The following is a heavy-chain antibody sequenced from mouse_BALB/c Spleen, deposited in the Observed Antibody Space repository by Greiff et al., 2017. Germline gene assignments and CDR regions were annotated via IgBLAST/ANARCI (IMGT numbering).Heavy chain of an antibody. CDR3: ARQRDYDAMDY. J-gene: IGHJ4*01. CDR2: INSDGGST. Sequence: DVMLVESGGGLVQPGESLKLSCESNEYEFPSHDMSWVRKTPEKRLELVAAINSDGGSTYYPYTMERRFIISRDNTKKTLYLQMSSLRSEDTALYYCARQRDYDAMDYWGQGTSVTVSS. V-gene: IGHV5-2*01. CDR1: EYEFPSHD.